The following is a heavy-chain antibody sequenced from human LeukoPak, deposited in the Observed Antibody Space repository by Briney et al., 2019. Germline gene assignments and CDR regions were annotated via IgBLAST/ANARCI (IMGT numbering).Heavy chain of an antibody. J-gene: IGHJ4*02. D-gene: IGHD2-8*02. CDR1: GGSISGSNYY. V-gene: IGHV4-39*07. CDR2: VYQSGST. Sequence: SETLSLTCTVSGGSISGSNYYWDWIRQPPGKGLEWIGSVYQSGSTYYNPSLKSRVTISIDTSKNQFSLNLLSMTAEDTAIYYCVRVGDSATGSVLDNWGPGTLVTVSS. CDR3: VRVGDSATGSVLDN.